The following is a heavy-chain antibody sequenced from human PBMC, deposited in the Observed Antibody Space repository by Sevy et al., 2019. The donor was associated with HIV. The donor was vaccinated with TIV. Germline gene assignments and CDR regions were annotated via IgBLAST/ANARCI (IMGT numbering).Heavy chain of an antibody. CDR1: GFTFSDYD. CDR3: ARLFSCGGDCYYLDY. D-gene: IGHD2-21*02. CDR2: MSHDGNYK. V-gene: IGHV3-30*04. Sequence: GGSLRLSCAASGFTFSDYDMHWVRQAPGKGLEWVAVMSHDGNYKNHADSVKVRLTISKDNFKNTLYLQMNSLRVEDTAVYFCARLFSCGGDCYYLDYWGQGAPVTGSS. J-gene: IGHJ4*02.